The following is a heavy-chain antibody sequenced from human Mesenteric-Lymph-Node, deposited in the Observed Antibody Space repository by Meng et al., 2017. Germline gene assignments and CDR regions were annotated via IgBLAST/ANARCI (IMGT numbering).Heavy chain of an antibody. J-gene: IGHJ4*01. CDR2: IYYSGST. V-gene: IGHV4-30-4*01. D-gene: IGHD3-22*01. Sequence: QVQLQESGLGLVKPSQTLSPTCTVSGGSISSGDYYWSWIRQPPGKALEWIGYIYYSGSTYFNPSLKSRVTISVDTSKNQFSLKLSSVTAADTAVYYCARVDSSGYFLDYWGQGTLVTVSS. CDR3: ARVDSSGYFLDY. CDR1: GGSISSGDYY.